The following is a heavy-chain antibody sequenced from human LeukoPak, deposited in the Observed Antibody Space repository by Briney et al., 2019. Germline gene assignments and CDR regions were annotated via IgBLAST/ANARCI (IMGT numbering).Heavy chain of an antibody. CDR1: GGSFSGYY. CDR2: IYTSGST. J-gene: IGHJ4*02. D-gene: IGHD3-9*01. Sequence: SETLSLTCAVYGGSFSGYYWSWIRQPAGKGLEWIGRIYTSGSTNYNPSLMSRVSMSVDTSKNQFSLKLSSVTAADTAVYYCARDVVLTGYYFDYWGQGTLVTVSS. CDR3: ARDVVLTGYYFDY. V-gene: IGHV4-4*07.